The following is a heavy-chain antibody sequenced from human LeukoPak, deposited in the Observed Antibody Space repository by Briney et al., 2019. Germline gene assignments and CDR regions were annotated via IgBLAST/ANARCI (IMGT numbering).Heavy chain of an antibody. J-gene: IGHJ4*02. Sequence: SETLSLTCIVSGGSINNYYWRWIRQPPGKGLEWIGYIYYTGSTNYSPSLKSRVTISADTSKNQFSLKLRSVTAADTAVYLCARHQGHDFYDSSGYYSFDYWGQGTLVTVSS. D-gene: IGHD3-22*01. CDR3: ARHQGHDFYDSSGYYSFDY. V-gene: IGHV4-59*08. CDR2: IYYTGST. CDR1: GGSINNYY.